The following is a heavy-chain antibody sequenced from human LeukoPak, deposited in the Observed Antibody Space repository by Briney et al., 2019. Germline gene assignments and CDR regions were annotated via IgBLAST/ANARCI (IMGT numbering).Heavy chain of an antibody. CDR1: GFTFDDYA. CDR2: ISWNGGTI. Sequence: SGRSLRLSCAASGFTFDDYAMHWVRQAPGKGLEWVSSISWNGGTIGYADSVKGRFTISRDNAKNSLYVQMNSLRVEDTALYYCAHSIAAAVTDAFDIWGQGTMVTVSS. D-gene: IGHD6-13*01. J-gene: IGHJ3*02. V-gene: IGHV3-9*01. CDR3: AHSIAAAVTDAFDI.